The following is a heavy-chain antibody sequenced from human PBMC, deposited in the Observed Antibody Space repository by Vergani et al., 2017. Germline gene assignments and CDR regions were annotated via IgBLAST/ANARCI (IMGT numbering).Heavy chain of an antibody. CDR2: SYPGVSDP. Sequence: EVQLVQSGAEVKKPGEPLKIPCKGPGSSFTSYWIAWVRQMPGKGLRWLGISYPGVSDPRYSPSFQGQVTIPADKSISTAYLQWSSLKASDTAMYYCAGSPSIAAASDYWGQGTLVTVSS. D-gene: IGHD6-13*01. CDR3: AGSPSIAAASDY. J-gene: IGHJ4*02. CDR1: GSSFTSYW. V-gene: IGHV5-51*01.